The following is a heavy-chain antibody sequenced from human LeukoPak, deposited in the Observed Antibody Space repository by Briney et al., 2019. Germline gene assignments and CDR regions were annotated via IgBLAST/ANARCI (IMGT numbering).Heavy chain of an antibody. CDR3: ARLVKYVTMVRRNWFDP. V-gene: IGHV4-34*01. D-gene: IGHD3-10*01. Sequence: NPSETLSLTCTVSGGSISSYYWSWIRQPPGKGLEWIGEINHSGSTNYNPSLKSRVTISVDTSKNQFSLKLSSVTAADTAVYYCARLVKYVTMVRRNWFDPWGQGTLVTVSS. J-gene: IGHJ5*02. CDR1: GGSISSYY. CDR2: INHSGST.